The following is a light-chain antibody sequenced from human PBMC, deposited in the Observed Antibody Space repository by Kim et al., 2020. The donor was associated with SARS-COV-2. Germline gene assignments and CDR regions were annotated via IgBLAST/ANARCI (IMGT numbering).Light chain of an antibody. CDR1: NIGSKN. CDR3: QVWDSSTEE. V-gene: IGLV3-9*01. Sequence: SYELTQPLSVSVALGQTARITCGGNNIGSKNVHWYQQKPGQAPVLVIYRDSNRPSGIPERFSGSSSGNTATLTISRAQDGDEADYYCQVWDSSTEEFGGGTQLTVL. J-gene: IGLJ3*02. CDR2: RDS.